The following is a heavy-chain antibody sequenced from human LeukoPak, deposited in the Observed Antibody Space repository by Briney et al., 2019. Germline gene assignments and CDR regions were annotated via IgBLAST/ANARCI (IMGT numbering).Heavy chain of an antibody. CDR2: ISSSTSYT. V-gene: IGHV3-21*01. D-gene: IGHD2-2*01. CDR3: ARDQFRSTDYYYYYMDV. CDR1: GFIFGSYS. Sequence: GGSLRLSCTASGFIFGSYSVHWVRQAPGKGLEWVSSISSSTSYTFYSDSLKGRFTISRDNAKNSLYLQMNSLRAEDTAVYYCARDQFRSTDYYYYYMDVWGKGTTVTVSS. J-gene: IGHJ6*03.